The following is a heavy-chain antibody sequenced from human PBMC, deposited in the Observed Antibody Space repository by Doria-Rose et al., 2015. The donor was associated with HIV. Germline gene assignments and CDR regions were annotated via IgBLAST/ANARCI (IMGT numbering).Heavy chain of an antibody. CDR3: ARGHYDVLTDSTYFFDF. V-gene: IGHV1-2*04. D-gene: IGHD3-9*01. Sequence: RQAPGQGLEWMGWINPNSGDTNYAQKFQGWVTMTRDTSISTIYMELGRLRSDDTAVYFCARGHYDVLTDSTYFFDFWGQGTLVTVSS. CDR2: INPNSGDT. J-gene: IGHJ4*02.